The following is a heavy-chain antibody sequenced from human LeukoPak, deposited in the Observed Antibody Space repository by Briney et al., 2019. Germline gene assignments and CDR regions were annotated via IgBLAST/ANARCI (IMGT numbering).Heavy chain of an antibody. CDR3: ARGWYSSSWYYFDY. CDR1: GDSVNSSNYY. D-gene: IGHD6-13*01. CDR2: IYYSGST. J-gene: IGHJ4*02. V-gene: IGHV4-61*05. Sequence: SETLSLTCTVSGDSVNSSNYYWSWIRQPPGKGLEWIGYIYYSGSTIYTPSLKSRVTISVDKSKNQFSLKLSSVTAADTAVYYCARGWYSSSWYYFDYWGQGTLVTVSS.